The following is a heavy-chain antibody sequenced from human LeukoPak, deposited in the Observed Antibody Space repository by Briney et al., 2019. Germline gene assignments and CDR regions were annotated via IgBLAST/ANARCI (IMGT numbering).Heavy chain of an antibody. CDR1: GFTFSTYW. Sequence: GGSLRLSCAASGFTFSTYWMHWVRQAPGKGLEWVGFIRSKAYGGTTEYAASVKGRFTISRDDSKSIAYLQMNSLKTEDTAVYYCTSIGYYYDSSGPVWGQGTLVTVSS. V-gene: IGHV3-49*04. CDR2: IRSKAYGGTT. J-gene: IGHJ4*02. CDR3: TSIGYYYDSSGPV. D-gene: IGHD3-22*01.